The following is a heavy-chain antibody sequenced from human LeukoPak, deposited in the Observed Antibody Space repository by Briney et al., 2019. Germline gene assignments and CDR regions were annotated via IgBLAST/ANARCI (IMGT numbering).Heavy chain of an antibody. D-gene: IGHD6-13*01. J-gene: IGHJ5*01. CDR1: GFTFSSYA. CDR3: ARESPVAATGRSWFDS. CDR2: ITGGGSTT. V-gene: IGHV3-23*01. Sequence: GGSLRLSCAASGFTFSSYAMSWVRQAPGKGLEGVSTITGGGSTTYYADSVKGRFTISRDKSKNTLYLQMNSLRAEDTALYYCARESPVAATGRSWFDSWGQGTLVTVSS.